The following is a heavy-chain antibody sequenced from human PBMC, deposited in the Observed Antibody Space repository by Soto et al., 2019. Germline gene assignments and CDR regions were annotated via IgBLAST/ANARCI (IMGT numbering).Heavy chain of an antibody. V-gene: IGHV1-18*01. CDR3: ARAKTTYSARGEFEY. J-gene: IGHJ4*02. Sequence: QVQLVQSGAEVKKPGASLKVSCKASGYTFTSYGISWVRQAPGQGLEWMGWISAYNGNTNYAQKLQGRVTMTTDTSTSTAYMELRSLRSDDTAVYYCARAKTTYSARGEFEYWGQGTLVTVSS. CDR1: GYTFTSYG. D-gene: IGHD3-10*01. CDR2: ISAYNGNT.